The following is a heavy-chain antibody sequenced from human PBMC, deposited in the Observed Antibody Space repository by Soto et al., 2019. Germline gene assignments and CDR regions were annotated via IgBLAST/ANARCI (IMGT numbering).Heavy chain of an antibody. CDR1: GVTFSNYA. CDR2: LSGSGGTT. CDR3: ARDKDSTYFPPPYYFDS. Sequence: EVQLLESGGGLVQPGGSLRLSCTVSGVTFSNYAMNWVRQAPGKGLEWVSSLSGSGGTTYYADSVKGRFIISRDKSKNTLYLLMNSLRAEATALYYCARDKDSTYFPPPYYFDSWGQGILVTVSS. J-gene: IGHJ4*02. D-gene: IGHD4-4*01. V-gene: IGHV3-23*01.